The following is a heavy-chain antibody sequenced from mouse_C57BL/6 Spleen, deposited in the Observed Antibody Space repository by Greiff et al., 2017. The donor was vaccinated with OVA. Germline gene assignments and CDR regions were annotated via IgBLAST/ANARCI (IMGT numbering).Heavy chain of an antibody. D-gene: IGHD1-1*02. J-gene: IGHJ3*01. CDR1: GYTFTSYW. CDR2: IDPSDSYT. CDR3: ARSVLWPAWFAY. Sequence: QVQLQQPGAELVKPGASVKLSCKASGYTFTSYWMQWVKQRPGQGLEWIGEIDPSDSYTNYNQKFKGKATLTVDTSSSTAYMQLSSLTSEDSAVYYCARSVLWPAWFAYWGQGTLVTVSA. V-gene: IGHV1-50*01.